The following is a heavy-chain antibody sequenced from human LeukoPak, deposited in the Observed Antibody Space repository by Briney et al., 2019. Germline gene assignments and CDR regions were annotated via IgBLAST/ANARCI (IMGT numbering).Heavy chain of an antibody. J-gene: IGHJ6*03. CDR3: AKRGRIAARGYYYYYVDV. CDR2: MNPNSGNT. CDR1: GYTFTSYD. D-gene: IGHD6-6*01. V-gene: IGHV1-8*01. Sequence: ASVKVSCKASGYTFTSYDINWVRQATGQGLEWMGWMNPNSGNTGYAQKFQGRVTMTRNTSISPAYMELSSLRSEDTAVYYCAKRGRIAARGYYYYYVDVGGKGTRVTVP.